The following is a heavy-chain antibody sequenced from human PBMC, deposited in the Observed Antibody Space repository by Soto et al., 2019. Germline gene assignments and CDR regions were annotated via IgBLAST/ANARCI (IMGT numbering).Heavy chain of an antibody. CDR3: AKARFGDGRGFDY. J-gene: IGHJ4*02. D-gene: IGHD2-21*02. CDR1: GFTFSSNA. CDR2: ISGSSGTT. Sequence: GGSLRLSCAASGFTFSSNAMNWVRQAPGKGLEWVTVISGSSGTTYYGDSVKGRFTVSRDNSKNTLYLQMSSLRGEDTAIYYCAKARFGDGRGFDYWGQGTLVTVSS. V-gene: IGHV3-23*01.